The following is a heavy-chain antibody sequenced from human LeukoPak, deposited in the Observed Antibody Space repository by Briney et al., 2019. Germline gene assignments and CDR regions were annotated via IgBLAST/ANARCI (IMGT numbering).Heavy chain of an antibody. CDR3: ARWVATPYYFDY. Sequence: SETLSLTCTVAGGSISSYYWSWIRQPPGKGLEWIGYIYYSGSTNYNPSLGSRVTISVDTSKNQFSLKLSSVTAADTAVYYCARWVATPYYFDYWGQGTLVTVSS. J-gene: IGHJ4*02. D-gene: IGHD5-12*01. V-gene: IGHV4-59*01. CDR1: GGSISSYY. CDR2: IYYSGST.